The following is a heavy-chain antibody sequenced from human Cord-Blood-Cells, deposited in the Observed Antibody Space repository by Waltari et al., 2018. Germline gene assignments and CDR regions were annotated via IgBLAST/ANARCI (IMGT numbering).Heavy chain of an antibody. CDR3: ARLEDIVVVPAAND. Sequence: QLQLQESGPGLVKPSETLSLTCTVSGGSISSSSYYWGWIRQPPGKGLEWIGSIYYSGSTYYNPSLKTRVTISVDTSKNQCSLKLSSVTAADTAVYYCARLEDIVVVPAANDWGQGTLVTVSS. D-gene: IGHD2-2*01. J-gene: IGHJ4*02. CDR1: GGSISSSSYY. CDR2: IYYSGST. V-gene: IGHV4-39*01.